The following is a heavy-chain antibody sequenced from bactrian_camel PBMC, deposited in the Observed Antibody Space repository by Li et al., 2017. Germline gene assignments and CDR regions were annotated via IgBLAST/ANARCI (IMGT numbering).Heavy chain of an antibody. V-gene: IGHV3S53*01. D-gene: IGHD2*01. CDR1: GFSFDDSD. CDR3: AAGGGNGAFCYTGERSMDY. CDR2: IDRGGRV. J-gene: IGHJ4*01. Sequence: VQLVESGGGLVQPGGSLRLSCTVSGFSFDDSDMGWYRQGQGREREGLAAIDRGGRVTYAASVKGLFTISQDNAKNTVYLQMNNLKPEDTAVYYCAAGGGNGAFCYTGERSMDYWGQGTQVTVS.